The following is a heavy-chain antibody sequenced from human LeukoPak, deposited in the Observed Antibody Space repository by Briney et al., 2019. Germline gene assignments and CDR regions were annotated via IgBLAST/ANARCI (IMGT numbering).Heavy chain of an antibody. CDR3: ARGRYVDWLFDY. V-gene: IGHV3-7*03. CDR1: GLDCSRYW. CDR2: IEQDGGEE. J-gene: IGHJ4*02. Sequence: GGSLRLSCAASGLDCSRYWMTWVRQAPGKGLEWVANIEQDGGEEYYVDSVKGRFTISRDNAKNSLYLQMNSLRVEDTAVYYCARGRYVDWLFDYWGQGTLVTVPS. D-gene: IGHD3-9*01.